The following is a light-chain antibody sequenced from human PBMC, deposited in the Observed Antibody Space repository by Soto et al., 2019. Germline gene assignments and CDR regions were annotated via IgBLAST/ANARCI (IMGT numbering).Light chain of an antibody. CDR3: SSYTTSSTQA. CDR1: SSDVGYYNY. Sequence: QSVLTQPASVSGSPGQSITISCTGTSSDVGYYNYVSWYQHHPGKVPKLMIYEVSNRPSGVSNRFSGSKSGNTASLTISGLQAEDEADYYCSSYTTSSTQAFGGGTKLTVL. CDR2: EVS. J-gene: IGLJ3*02. V-gene: IGLV2-14*01.